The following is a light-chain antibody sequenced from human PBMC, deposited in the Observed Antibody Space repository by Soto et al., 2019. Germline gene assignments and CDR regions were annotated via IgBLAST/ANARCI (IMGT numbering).Light chain of an antibody. CDR3: QQRSNWPT. Sequence: EIVMTQSPATLSVSPGERATLSCRASQSISSNLAWYQQKPGQAPTLLFYGASTRASGVPARFSGGGSGTEFTLTISDLQSEDFAVYYCQQRSNWPTFGQGTRLEIK. J-gene: IGKJ5*01. CDR1: QSISSN. CDR2: GAS. V-gene: IGKV3-15*01.